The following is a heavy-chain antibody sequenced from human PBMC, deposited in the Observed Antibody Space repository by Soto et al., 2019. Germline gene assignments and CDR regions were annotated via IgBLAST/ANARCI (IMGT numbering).Heavy chain of an antibody. V-gene: IGHV6-1*01. J-gene: IGHJ6*02. CDR2: TYYRSKWYN. D-gene: IGHD3-22*01. CDR1: GDSVSSTSAA. Sequence: PSQTLSLTCAISGDSVSSTSAAWNWLRQSPSRGLEWLGRTYYRSKWYNDYAVSVKSRITINPDTSKNQFSLQLNSVTPEDTAVYYCARGSFYYYDSSGYYYYYGMDVWGQGTTVTVSS. CDR3: ARGSFYYYDSSGYYYYYGMDV.